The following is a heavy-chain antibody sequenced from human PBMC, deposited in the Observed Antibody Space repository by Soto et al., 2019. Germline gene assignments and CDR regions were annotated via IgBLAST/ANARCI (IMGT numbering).Heavy chain of an antibody. V-gene: IGHV3-30*18. Sequence: GGSLRLSCAASGFTFSSYGMHWVRQAPGKGLEWVAVISYDGSNKYYADSVKGRFTISRDNSKNTLYLQMNSLRAEDTAVYYCAKDSHYGSGSYYNVGPWGQGT. D-gene: IGHD3-10*01. CDR3: AKDSHYGSGSYYNVGP. CDR1: GFTFSSYG. J-gene: IGHJ5*02. CDR2: ISYDGSNK.